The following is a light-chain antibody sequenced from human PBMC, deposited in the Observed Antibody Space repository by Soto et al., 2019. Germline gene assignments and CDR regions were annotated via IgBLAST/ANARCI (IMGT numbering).Light chain of an antibody. CDR3: QQYNSHPWT. J-gene: IGKJ1*01. V-gene: IGKV1-5*03. CDR1: QSIRSW. CDR2: KAS. Sequence: DIQMTQSPFSLSASVGDGVTVTCLASQSIRSWLAWYQEKPGKAPKLLIYKASLLETGVPSRFSGSGSGTEFTLTISSLQTDDFGTYYCQQYNSHPWTFGQGTKVDI.